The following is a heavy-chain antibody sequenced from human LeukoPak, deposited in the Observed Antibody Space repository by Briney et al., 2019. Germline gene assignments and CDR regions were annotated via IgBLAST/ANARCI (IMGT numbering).Heavy chain of an antibody. CDR3: AKDDYGGNSVFNAFDI. D-gene: IGHD4-23*01. J-gene: IGHJ3*02. CDR1: GFTVSSNY. V-gene: IGHV3-66*01. Sequence: GGSLRLSCAASGFTVSSNYMSWVRQAPGKGLEWVSVIYSGGSTYYADSVKGRFTISRDNSKNTLYLQMNSLRAEDTAVYYCAKDDYGGNSVFNAFDIWGQGTMVTVSS. CDR2: IYSGGST.